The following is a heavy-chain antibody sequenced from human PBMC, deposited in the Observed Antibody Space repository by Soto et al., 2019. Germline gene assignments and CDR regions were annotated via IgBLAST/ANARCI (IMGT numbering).Heavy chain of an antibody. CDR2: ISAYNGNT. J-gene: IGHJ5*02. Sequence: QVQLVQSGAEVKKPGASVKVSCKASGYTFTSYGISWVRQAPGQGLEWMGWISAYNGNTNYAQKLQGSVNMTTDTSTSTAYMELRTLRSEDTAVYYCARVPREAARPNWFDPWGQGTLGTVSS. D-gene: IGHD6-6*01. CDR1: GYTFTSYG. CDR3: ARVPREAARPNWFDP. V-gene: IGHV1-18*01.